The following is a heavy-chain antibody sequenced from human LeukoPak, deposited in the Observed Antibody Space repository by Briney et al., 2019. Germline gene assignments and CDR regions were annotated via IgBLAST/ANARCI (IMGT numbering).Heavy chain of an antibody. CDR3: AKDRGATGSDWFDP. D-gene: IGHD1-26*01. CDR1: GFTFSSYG. Sequence: GRSLRLSCAASGFTFSSYGMHWVRQAPGKGLEWVAVIRSDGSNKDYADSVKGRFTISRDNSKNTLYLEMNRLRAEDTAVYYCAKDRGATGSDWFDPWGQGTLVSVSS. V-gene: IGHV3-33*06. CDR2: IRSDGSNK. J-gene: IGHJ5*02.